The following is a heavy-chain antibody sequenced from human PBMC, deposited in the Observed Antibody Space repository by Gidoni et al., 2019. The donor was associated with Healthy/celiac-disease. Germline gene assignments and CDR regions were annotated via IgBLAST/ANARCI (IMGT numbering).Heavy chain of an antibody. J-gene: IGHJ6*02. Sequence: EVQLVESGGGLVQPGGSLKLSCAASGFTFSGSAMPWVRQASGKGLEWVGRIRSKANSYATAYAASVKGRFTISRDDSKNTAYLQMNSLKTEDTAVYYCTSPSLYYDFWSGYDYGMDVWGQGTTVTVSS. D-gene: IGHD3-3*01. V-gene: IGHV3-73*01. CDR2: IRSKANSYAT. CDR3: TSPSLYYDFWSGYDYGMDV. CDR1: GFTFSGSA.